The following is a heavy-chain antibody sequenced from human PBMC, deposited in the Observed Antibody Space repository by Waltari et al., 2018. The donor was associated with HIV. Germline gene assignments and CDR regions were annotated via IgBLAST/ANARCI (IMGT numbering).Heavy chain of an antibody. CDR1: GGSFVGHY. D-gene: IGHD4-17*01. CDR3: ARGPRPSTVTAPGWYFDL. V-gene: IGHV4-34*02. CDR2: MNDGGKA. J-gene: IGHJ2*01. Sequence: QVDLRQWGTGLLKPSETLSRTCAVYGGSFVGHYWRWVRETPGKGLEWIGEMNDGGKANYNPALKSRVSMSIDPSKKQFTLKLRSVTAADTAVYYCARGPRPSTVTAPGWYFDLWGRGTLVTVSS.